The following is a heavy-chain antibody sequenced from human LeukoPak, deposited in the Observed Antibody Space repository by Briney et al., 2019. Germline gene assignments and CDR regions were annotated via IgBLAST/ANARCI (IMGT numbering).Heavy chain of an antibody. Sequence: PGGSLDHSCAASGFTLSRYWMSWVRQAPGKGLEWVANMKQDGSEKNYVDSVKGRFTISRDNAENSLHLQMNSLRAEDTAVYYCARDFNYYDSSVNYFDYWGQGTLVTVSS. D-gene: IGHD3-22*01. CDR2: MKQDGSEK. CDR1: GFTLSRYW. CDR3: ARDFNYYDSSVNYFDY. J-gene: IGHJ4*02. V-gene: IGHV3-7*01.